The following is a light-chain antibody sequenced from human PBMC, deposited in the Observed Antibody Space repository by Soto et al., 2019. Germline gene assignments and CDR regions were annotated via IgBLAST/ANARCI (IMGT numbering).Light chain of an antibody. V-gene: IGKV1-5*03. CDR1: QTIGAF. Sequence: QMTQSPSTLSASVGERVTITCRASQTIGAFLAWYQLKPGKAPNLLISKASNLQDGVPSRFSGSGSRTVFTLTITSLQPDDFATYYCQPYNSWAFGPGNKWEIK. CDR3: QPYNSWA. CDR2: KAS. J-gene: IGKJ1*01.